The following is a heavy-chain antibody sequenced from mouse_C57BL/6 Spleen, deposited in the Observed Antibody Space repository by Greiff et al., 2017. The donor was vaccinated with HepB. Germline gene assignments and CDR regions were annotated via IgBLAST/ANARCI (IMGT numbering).Heavy chain of an antibody. CDR2: INPYNGGT. J-gene: IGHJ4*01. Sequence: EVQLQQSGPVLVKPGASVKMSCKASGYTFTDYYMNWVKQSHGKSLEWIGVINPYNGGTSYNQKFKGKATLTVDKSSSTAYMELNSLTSEDSAVYYCARSPLGYAMDYWGQGTSVTVSS. CDR1: GYTFTDYY. V-gene: IGHV1-19*01. D-gene: IGHD4-1*01. CDR3: ARSPLGYAMDY.